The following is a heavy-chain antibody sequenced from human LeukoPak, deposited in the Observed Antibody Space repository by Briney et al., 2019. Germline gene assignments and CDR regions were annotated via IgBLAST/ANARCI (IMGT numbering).Heavy chain of an antibody. CDR2: IAYDGNNK. CDR1: GFTFNTYA. CDR3: AGYRGSSGLTDLPL. V-gene: IGHV3-30-3*01. J-gene: IGHJ4*02. D-gene: IGHD3-22*01. Sequence: PGRSLRLSCAASGFTFNTYAMHWVRQAPGKGLEWVAVIAYDGNNKYYADSVKGRFTISRDNSKNTLYLQMNSLRAEDTAVYYCAGYRGSSGLTDLPLWGQGTLVTVSS.